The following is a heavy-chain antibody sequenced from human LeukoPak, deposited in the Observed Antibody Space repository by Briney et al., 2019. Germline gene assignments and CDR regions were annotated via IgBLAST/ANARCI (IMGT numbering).Heavy chain of an antibody. CDR2: IKRGGSEK. Sequence: GGSLRLSCAASGFTFSTYWMSWVRQAPGKGPEWVANIKRGGSEKDYVGSVRGRSTISRDNAKNSLYLQMDSLRVEDTAIYYCARGSSGWNADHWGQGTLVTVSS. CDR3: ARGSSGWNADH. V-gene: IGHV3-7*01. J-gene: IGHJ5*02. CDR1: GFTFSTYW. D-gene: IGHD6-19*01.